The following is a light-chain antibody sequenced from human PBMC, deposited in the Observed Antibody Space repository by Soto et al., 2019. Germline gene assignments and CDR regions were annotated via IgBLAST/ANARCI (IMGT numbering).Light chain of an antibody. CDR3: QQYNHWLMYT. V-gene: IGKV3-15*01. Sequence: EIVMTQSPATLSVSPGERATLSCRASHSVSSNLAWYQQKPGQAPRLLIYGATTRATGIPARFSGSGSGTEFTLTICSMQSEDFAVFSGQQYNHWLMYTFGQGTKLEIK. CDR1: HSVSSN. J-gene: IGKJ2*01. CDR2: GAT.